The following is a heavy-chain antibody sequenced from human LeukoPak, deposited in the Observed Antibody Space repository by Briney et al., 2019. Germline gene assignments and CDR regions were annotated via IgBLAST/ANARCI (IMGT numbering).Heavy chain of an antibody. D-gene: IGHD3-22*01. V-gene: IGHV1-69*04. J-gene: IGHJ4*02. CDR3: AVDSSGYHSY. CDR2: IIPIPGIA. Sequence: SVKVSCKASGGTFSSYAISWVRQAPGQGLEWMGRIIPIPGIANYAQKFQGRVTITADKSTSTAYMELSSLRSEDTAVCYCAVDSSGYHSYWGQGTLVTVSS. CDR1: GGTFSSYA.